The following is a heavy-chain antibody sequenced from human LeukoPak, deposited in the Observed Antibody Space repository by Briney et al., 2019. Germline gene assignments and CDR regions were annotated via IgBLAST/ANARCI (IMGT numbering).Heavy chain of an antibody. CDR3: ARYRDSTHDENGISP. V-gene: IGHV3-30-3*01. D-gene: IGHD2/OR15-2a*01. CDR1: GFTFSSYA. J-gene: IGHJ5*02. CDR2: IAYEGCYK. Sequence: PGGSLRLSCAASGFTFSSYAMHWVRRAPGKGLEWGAVIAYEGCYKYYADSVKGRFTISRDNSKNTLYLQMNSLRAEDRAVYFFARYRDSTHDENGISPWGQGTLVTVTS.